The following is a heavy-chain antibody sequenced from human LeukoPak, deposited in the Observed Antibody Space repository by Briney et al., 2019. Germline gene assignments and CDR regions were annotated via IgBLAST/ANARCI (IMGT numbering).Heavy chain of an antibody. J-gene: IGHJ6*02. CDR2: ISGSGGST. CDR3: AKDPEYYYYGMDV. Sequence: GGSLRLSCAASGFTLSSYAMSWVRQAPGRGVEWVSAISGSGGSTYYADSVKGRFTISRDNSKNTLYLQMNSLRAEDTAVYYCAKDPEYYYYGMDVWGQGTTVTVSS. CDR1: GFTLSSYA. V-gene: IGHV3-23*01.